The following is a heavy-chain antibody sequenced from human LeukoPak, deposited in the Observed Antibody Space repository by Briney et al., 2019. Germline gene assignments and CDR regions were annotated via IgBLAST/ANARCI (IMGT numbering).Heavy chain of an antibody. D-gene: IGHD2-15*01. CDR2: INHSGST. V-gene: IGHV4-34*01. J-gene: IGHJ1*01. Sequence: SETLSLTCAVYGLSFSGYYWSWIRQPPGRGLEWIGEINHSGSTNYNPSLKSRVTISVDTSKNQFSLKLSSVTAADTAVYYCARGRCSGGSCYKGHFQHWGQGTLVTVSS. CDR3: ARGRCSGGSCYKGHFQH. CDR1: GLSFSGYY.